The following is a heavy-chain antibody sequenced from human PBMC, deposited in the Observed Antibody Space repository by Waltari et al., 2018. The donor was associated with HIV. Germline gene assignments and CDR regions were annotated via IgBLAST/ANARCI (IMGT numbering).Heavy chain of an antibody. CDR2: ISGSGGST. D-gene: IGHD3-3*01. V-gene: IGHV3-23*01. CDR3: AKVGFWSGQYYFDH. Sequence: EVQLLESGGGLVQSGGSLRLSCEASGFTFSAYGMSLVRQAPGKGLEWVSGISGSGGSTYYADSVKGRFTISRDNSENTLLLQMNSLRVEDTAVYYCAKVGFWSGQYYFDHWGQGTLVTVSS. CDR1: GFTFSAYG. J-gene: IGHJ4*02.